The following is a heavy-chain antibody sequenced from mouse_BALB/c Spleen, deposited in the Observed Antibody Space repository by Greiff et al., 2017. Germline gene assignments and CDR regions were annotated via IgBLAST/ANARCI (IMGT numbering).Heavy chain of an antibody. V-gene: IGHV2-9*02. D-gene: IGHD4-1*02. J-gene: IGHJ2*01. CDR1: GFSLTSYG. Sequence: VHLVESGPGLVAPSQSLSITCTVSGFSLTSYGVHWVRQPPGKGLEWLGVIWAGGSTNYNSALMSRLSISKDNSKSQVFLKMNSLQTDDTAMYYCAGQLGRHYFDYWGQGTTLTVSS. CDR3: AGQLGRHYFDY. CDR2: IWAGGST.